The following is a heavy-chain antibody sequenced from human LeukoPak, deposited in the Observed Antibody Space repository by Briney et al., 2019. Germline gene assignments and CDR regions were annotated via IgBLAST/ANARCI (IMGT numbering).Heavy chain of an antibody. D-gene: IGHD3-10*01. CDR2: IYTSGST. Sequence: PSETLSLTCTVSGGSISSYYWSWIRQPAGKGLEWIGRIYTSGSTNYNPSLKSRVTISVDKSKNQFSLKLSSVTAADTAVYYCARDQLWFWELAVTEWFDPWGQGTLVTVSS. CDR3: ARDQLWFWELAVTEWFDP. J-gene: IGHJ5*02. V-gene: IGHV4-4*07. CDR1: GGSISSYY.